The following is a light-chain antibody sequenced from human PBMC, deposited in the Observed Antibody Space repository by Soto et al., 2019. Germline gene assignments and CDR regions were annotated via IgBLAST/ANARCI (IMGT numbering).Light chain of an antibody. V-gene: IGKV1-9*01. J-gene: IGKJ5*01. CDR1: QGISNY. CDR2: VVS. Sequence: DIQLTQSPSFLSASVGDRVTITCRASQGISNYLAWYQQKPGEAPKLLISVVSTLRSGVPSRFSGSGSGTEFSLTICSLQPEDFATYYCQHLNSYPVTFGQGTRLELK. CDR3: QHLNSYPVT.